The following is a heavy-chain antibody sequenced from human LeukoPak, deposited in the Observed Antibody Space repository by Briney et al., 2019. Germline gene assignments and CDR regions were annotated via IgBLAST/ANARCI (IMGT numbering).Heavy chain of an antibody. J-gene: IGHJ4*02. D-gene: IGHD3-22*01. Sequence: GGSLRLSCAASGFTFSSYAMSWVRQAPGKGLEWVSAISGSGGSTYYADSVKGRFTISRDNSKNTLYLQMNSLKTEDTAVYYCTYTYDSTGYYPGTFDYWGQGTLVTVSS. CDR2: ISGSGGST. CDR3: TYTYDSTGYYPGTFDY. V-gene: IGHV3-23*01. CDR1: GFTFSSYA.